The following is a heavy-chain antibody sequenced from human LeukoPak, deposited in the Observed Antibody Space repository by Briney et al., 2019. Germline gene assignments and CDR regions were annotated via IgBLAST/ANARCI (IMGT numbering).Heavy chain of an antibody. CDR3: ARDYRYFDWFSPEYYFDY. J-gene: IGHJ4*02. V-gene: IGHV3-23*01. Sequence: GGSLRLSCAASGFTFSSYGMNWVRQAPGKGLEWVSAISASGGSTYYADSVKGRFTIPRDNAKNSLYLQMNSLRAEDTAVYYCARDYRYFDWFSPEYYFDYWGQGTLVTVSS. CDR2: ISASGGST. D-gene: IGHD3-9*01. CDR1: GFTFSSYG.